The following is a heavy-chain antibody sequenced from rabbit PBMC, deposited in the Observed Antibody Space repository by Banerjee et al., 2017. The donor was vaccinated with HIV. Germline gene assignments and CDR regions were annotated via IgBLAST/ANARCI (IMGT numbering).Heavy chain of an antibody. V-gene: IGHV1S40*01. CDR2: IYAGSTDST. D-gene: IGHD4-1*01. Sequence: QSLEESGGDLVKPEGSLTLICTASGFSFSSGYDLCWVRQAPGKGLEWIACIYAGSTDSTFYASWAKGRFTISRTSSTTVTLQVTSLTAADTATYFCARGDSSGWGGGYYFNLWGPGTLVTVS. J-gene: IGHJ4*01. CDR1: GFSFSSGYD. CDR3: ARGDSSGWGGGYYFNL.